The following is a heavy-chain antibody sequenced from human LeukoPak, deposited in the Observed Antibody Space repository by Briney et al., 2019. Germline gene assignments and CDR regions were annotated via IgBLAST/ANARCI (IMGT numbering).Heavy chain of an antibody. V-gene: IGHV3-30*19. CDR1: GFTFSSYG. CDR2: IWYDGSNK. J-gene: IGHJ4*02. D-gene: IGHD6-13*01. CDR3: ASPSYSSSWYFDY. Sequence: PGRSLRLSCAASGFTFSSYGMHWVRQAPGKGLEWVAVIWYDGSNKYYADTVKGRFTISRDNSKNTLYLQMNSLRAEDAAVYYCASPSYSSSWYFDYWGQGTLVTVSS.